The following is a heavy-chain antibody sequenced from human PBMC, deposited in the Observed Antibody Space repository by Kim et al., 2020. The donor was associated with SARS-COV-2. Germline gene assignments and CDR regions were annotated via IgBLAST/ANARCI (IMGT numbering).Heavy chain of an antibody. V-gene: IGHV3-30*04. CDR2: ISYDGSNK. CDR1: GFTFSSYA. J-gene: IGHJ5*02. D-gene: IGHD4-17*01. Sequence: GGSLRLSCAASGFTFSSYAMHWVRQAPGKGLEWVAVISYDGSNKYYADSVKGRFSISRDNSKNTLYLQMNSLRAEDTAVYYCASLLRRDYGDYDAPWGQGTLVTVSS. CDR3: ASLLRRDYGDYDAP.